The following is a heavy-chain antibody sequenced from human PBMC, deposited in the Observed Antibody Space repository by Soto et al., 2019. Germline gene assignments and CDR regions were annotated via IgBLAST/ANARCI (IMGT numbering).Heavy chain of an antibody. D-gene: IGHD2-15*01. J-gene: IGHJ6*02. Sequence: SETLSLTCAVSGYSISSSNWWGWIRQPPGKGLEWIGYIYYSGSTYYNPSLKSRVTMSVDTSKNQFSLKLSSVTAADTAVYYCARYFSAEAYYYYGMDVWGQGTTVTVSS. CDR2: IYYSGST. CDR1: GYSISSSNW. CDR3: ARYFSAEAYYYYGMDV. V-gene: IGHV4-28*01.